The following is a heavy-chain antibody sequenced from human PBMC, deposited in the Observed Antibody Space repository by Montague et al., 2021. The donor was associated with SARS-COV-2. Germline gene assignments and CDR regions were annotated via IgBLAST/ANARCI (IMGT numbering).Heavy chain of an antibody. J-gene: IGHJ6*02. CDR3: ARDLFYIISYYYYYGMDV. Sequence: SLRLSCAASGFTFTTYAMHWVRQAPGKGLEWMAVISSDGTNIYYADSVEGRFTISRDNSKNTLYLQLNSLGAEDTALYHCARDLFYIISYYYYYGMDVWGQGTTVTVSS. D-gene: IGHD3-10*01. CDR1: GFTFTTYA. V-gene: IGHV3-30*04. CDR2: ISSDGTNI.